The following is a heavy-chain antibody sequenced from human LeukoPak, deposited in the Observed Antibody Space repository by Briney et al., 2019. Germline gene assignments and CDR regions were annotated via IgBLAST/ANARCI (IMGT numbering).Heavy chain of an antibody. J-gene: IGHJ6*02. CDR1: GYTFTDYA. CDR3: ARSDYSLDV. Sequence: ASVKVSCKASGYTFTDYAMNWVRQAPGQGLEWMGWINTNTGNPTFAQGSTGRFVFSLDTSVSTAYLQISSLKAEDTALYYCARSDYSLDVWGQGTTVPVSS. V-gene: IGHV7-4-1*02. D-gene: IGHD4-11*01. CDR2: INTNTGNP.